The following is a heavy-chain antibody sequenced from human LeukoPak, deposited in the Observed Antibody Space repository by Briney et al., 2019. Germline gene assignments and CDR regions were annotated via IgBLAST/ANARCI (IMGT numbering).Heavy chain of an antibody. CDR1: GGSISSSNW. V-gene: IGHV4-4*01. CDR3: ARDPNYDSSGYYYGGDY. CDR2: IYHSGST. J-gene: IGHJ4*02. D-gene: IGHD3-22*01. Sequence: PSETLSLTCAVSGGSISSSNWWSWVRQPPGKGLEWIGEIYHSGSTNYNPSLKSRVTISVDKSKNQFSLKLSSVTAADTAVYCCARDPNYDSSGYYYGGDYWGQGTLVTVSS.